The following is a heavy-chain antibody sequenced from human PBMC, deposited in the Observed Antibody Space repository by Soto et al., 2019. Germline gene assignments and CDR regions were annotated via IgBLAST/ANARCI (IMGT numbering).Heavy chain of an antibody. CDR2: ISWNSGSI. CDR3: AKGRLVGATTWLDY. Sequence: EVQLVESGGGSVQPGRSLRLSCAASGFTFDDYAMHWVRQAPGKGLEWVSGISWNSGSIGYADSVKGRFTISRDNAKNSLYLQMNSLRAEDTALYYCAKGRLVGATTWLDYWGQGTLVTVSS. D-gene: IGHD1-26*01. CDR1: GFTFDDYA. V-gene: IGHV3-9*01. J-gene: IGHJ4*02.